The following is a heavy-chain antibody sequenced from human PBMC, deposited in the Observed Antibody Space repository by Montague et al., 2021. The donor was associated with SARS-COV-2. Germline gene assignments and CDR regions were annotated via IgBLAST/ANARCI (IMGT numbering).Heavy chain of an antibody. CDR2: IYTSGST. D-gene: IGHD1-14*01. Sequence: SETLSLTCTVSGGSISSYYWSWIRQPAGKGLEWIGLIYTSGSTNYNPSLKSRVTMSLDTSKNQFSLKLRSVTAADTAAYYCARGSFGMGAFDIWGQGTMVTVSS. CDR3: ARGSFGMGAFDI. CDR1: GGSISSYY. V-gene: IGHV4-4*07. J-gene: IGHJ3*02.